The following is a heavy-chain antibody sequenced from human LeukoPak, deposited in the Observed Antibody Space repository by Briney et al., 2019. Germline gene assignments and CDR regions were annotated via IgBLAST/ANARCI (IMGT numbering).Heavy chain of an antibody. CDR3: ASRGTGVQPYNY. CDR2: IYYSGST. Sequence: SETLSLTCTVSGYSISSGYYWGWIRQPPGKGLEWIGYIYYSGSTNYNPSLKSRVTISVDTSKNQFSLKLSSVTAADTAVYYCASRGTGVQPYNYWGQGTLVTVSS. CDR1: GYSISSGYY. D-gene: IGHD6-13*01. V-gene: IGHV4-61*05. J-gene: IGHJ4*02.